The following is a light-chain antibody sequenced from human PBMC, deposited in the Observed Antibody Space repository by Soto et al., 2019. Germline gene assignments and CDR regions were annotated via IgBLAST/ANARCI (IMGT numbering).Light chain of an antibody. J-gene: IGKJ2*01. Sequence: DIVLTQSPDSLAVSLGERATINCKSSQSVLYSSNNKNYLAWYQQIAGQPPKLLFYWASTRESGVPDRFSGRGSGTDFTLTISSLQAEDVAVYYCQQYYSTPYTFGQGTKLEIK. CDR1: QSVLYSSNNKNY. CDR2: WAS. CDR3: QQYYSTPYT. V-gene: IGKV4-1*01.